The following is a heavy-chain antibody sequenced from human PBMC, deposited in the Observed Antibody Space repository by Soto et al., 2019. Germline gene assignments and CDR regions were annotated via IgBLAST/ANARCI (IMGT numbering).Heavy chain of an antibody. CDR2: ISGSGGST. J-gene: IGHJ4*02. CDR3: AKKETKIVVVPAVS. CDR1: GFTFSSYA. Sequence: GGSLRLSCAASGFTFSSYAMSWVRQAPGKGLEWVSAISGSGGSTYYADSVKARFTISRDNSKNTLYLQMNSLRAEDTAVYYCAKKETKIVVVPAVSWGQGTLVTVSS. D-gene: IGHD2-2*01. V-gene: IGHV3-23*01.